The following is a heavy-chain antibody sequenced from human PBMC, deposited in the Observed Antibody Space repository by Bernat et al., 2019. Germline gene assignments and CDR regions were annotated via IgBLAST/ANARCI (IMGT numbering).Heavy chain of an antibody. CDR2: INQDGSDK. V-gene: IGHV3-7*03. D-gene: IGHD1-1*01. CDR3: ARSPATGTVDY. Sequence: EVRLVETGGDLIQPGGSLRISCAVSGFTFNNYWMSWVRQAPGKGLEWVANINQDGSDKYYVDSVRGRFTISRDNAKNTLFLQMNSLRAEDTAVYYCARSPATGTVDYWGQGTLVTVSS. J-gene: IGHJ4*02. CDR1: GFTFNNYW.